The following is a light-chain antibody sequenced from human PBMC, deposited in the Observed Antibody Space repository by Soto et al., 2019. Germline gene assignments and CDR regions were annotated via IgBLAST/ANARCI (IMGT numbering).Light chain of an antibody. Sequence: DIQMTQSPSTLSASVGDRVTITCRASQSISSWLAWYQQKPGKAPKLLIYKAPSLESGVPSRFRGSASGTEFTLTISSLLPDDFATYYCQQYNSYLTWTFGQGTKVEIK. J-gene: IGKJ1*01. CDR1: QSISSW. CDR2: KAP. CDR3: QQYNSYLTWT. V-gene: IGKV1-5*03.